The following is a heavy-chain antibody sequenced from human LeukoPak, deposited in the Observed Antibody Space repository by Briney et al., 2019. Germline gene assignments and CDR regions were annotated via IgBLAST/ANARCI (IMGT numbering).Heavy chain of an antibody. CDR1: GYSFTTFW. Sequence: RAGESLKISCEGSGYSFTTFWIGWVRQSPGQGPEWMGIIFPGDSDTKYSPSFRGQVTISVDKSDNTAHLQWTSLKASDTGIYYCARWIGDPRNGGYSYGPDYWGQGTLVTVSS. D-gene: IGHD5-18*01. CDR3: ARWIGDPRNGGYSYGPDY. J-gene: IGHJ4*02. CDR2: IFPGDSDT. V-gene: IGHV5-51*01.